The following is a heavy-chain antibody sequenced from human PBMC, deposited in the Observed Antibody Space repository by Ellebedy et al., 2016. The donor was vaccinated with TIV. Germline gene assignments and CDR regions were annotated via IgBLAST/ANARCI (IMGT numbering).Heavy chain of an antibody. CDR1: GFTFKNAW. CDR3: TRDGSHLD. CDR2: IKSEADRGTV. Sequence: GESLKISCGGSGFTFKNAWLNWVRQAPGKGLEWVGRIKSEADRGTVDYGAPVSGRFTISRDDSKNNLFLQMNSLQTEDTAVYYCTRDGSHLDWGQGTLVTVSS. J-gene: IGHJ4*02. V-gene: IGHV3-15*01.